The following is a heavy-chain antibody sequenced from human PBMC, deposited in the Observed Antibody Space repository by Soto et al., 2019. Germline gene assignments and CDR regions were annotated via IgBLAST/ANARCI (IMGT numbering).Heavy chain of an antibody. V-gene: IGHV3-11*01. CDR2: ISSSGSTI. D-gene: IGHD4-17*01. CDR3: AHPRGYGVFDAYDI. CDR1: GFTFSYYY. J-gene: IGHJ3*02. Sequence: GGSLRLSCAASGFTFSYYYMSWIRQAPGKGLEWVSYISSSGSTIYYADSVKGRFTISRDNAKNSLYLQMNSLRAEDTAVYYCAHPRGYGVFDAYDIWGQGTMVTVSS.